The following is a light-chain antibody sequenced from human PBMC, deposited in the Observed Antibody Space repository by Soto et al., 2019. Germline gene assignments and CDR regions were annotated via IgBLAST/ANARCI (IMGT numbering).Light chain of an antibody. J-gene: IGKJ2*01. CDR1: QSISNY. V-gene: IGKV1-39*01. CDR2: AAT. CDR3: QRSYSTPLYT. Sequence: DIQMTQSPSSLSASVGDRVTITCRASQSISNYLNWYQQKPGKAPKLLIYAATSLQSGVPSRFSGSGSVTDFTLTISSLQPEDFATYYCQRSYSTPLYTFGQGTKLEIK.